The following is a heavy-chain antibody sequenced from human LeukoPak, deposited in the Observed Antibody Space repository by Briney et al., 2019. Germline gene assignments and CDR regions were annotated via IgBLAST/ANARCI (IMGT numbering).Heavy chain of an antibody. D-gene: IGHD3-10*01. J-gene: IGHJ4*02. CDR3: AKGLARGFDY. CDR2: ISYDGSNK. V-gene: IGHV3-30*18. CDR1: GFTFSSYG. Sequence: GGSLRLSCAASGFTFSSYGMHWVRQAPGKGLEWVAVISYDGSNKYYADSVKGRFTISKDNSKNTLYLQMNSLRAEDTAVYYCAKGLARGFDYWGQGTLVTVSS.